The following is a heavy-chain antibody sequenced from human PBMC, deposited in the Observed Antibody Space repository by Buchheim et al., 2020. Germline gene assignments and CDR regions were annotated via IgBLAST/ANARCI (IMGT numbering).Heavy chain of an antibody. D-gene: IGHD3-22*01. CDR2: ISYDGSNK. J-gene: IGHJ4*02. V-gene: IGHV3-30*18. CDR3: AKVHGYYDSSGYTPFDY. Sequence: QVQLVESGGGVVQPGRSLRLSCAASGFTFSSYGMHWVRQAPGKGLEWVAVISYDGSNKYYADSVKGRFTISRDNSKNTRYLQMNSLRAEDTAVYYCAKVHGYYDSSGYTPFDYWGQGTL. CDR1: GFTFSSYG.